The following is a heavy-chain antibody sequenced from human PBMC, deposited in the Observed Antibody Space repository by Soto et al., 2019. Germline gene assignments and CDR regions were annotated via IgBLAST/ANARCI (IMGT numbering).Heavy chain of an antibody. CDR1: EYSCTSYW. V-gene: IGHV5-51*01. D-gene: IGHD1-26*01. CDR3: ARGSGSYAAGFDY. J-gene: IGHJ4*02. Sequence: PGEPLRISWRAAEYSCTSYWVAWVRQMPGKGLEWMGVFYPGDSDTRYSPSFQGQVTISGDKSISTAYLQWSGLQASDTAIYYCARGSGSYAAGFDYWGPGTLVPVSS. CDR2: FYPGDSDT.